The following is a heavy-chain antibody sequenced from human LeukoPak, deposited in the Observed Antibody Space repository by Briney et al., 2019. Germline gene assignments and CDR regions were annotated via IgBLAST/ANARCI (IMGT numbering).Heavy chain of an antibody. CDR2: ISSNGGST. V-gene: IGHV3-64*01. Sequence: VGSLRLSCAASGFTFSSYAMHWVRQAPGMGLEYVSAISSNGGSTYYANSVKGRFTISRDNSKNTLYLQMGSLRAEGMAVYYCARVRGYSNYIYMDVWGKGTTVTVSS. J-gene: IGHJ6*03. CDR3: ARVRGYSNYIYMDV. CDR1: GFTFSSYA. D-gene: IGHD4-11*01.